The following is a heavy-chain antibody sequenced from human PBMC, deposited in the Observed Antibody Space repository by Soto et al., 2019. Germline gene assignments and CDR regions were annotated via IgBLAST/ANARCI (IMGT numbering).Heavy chain of an antibody. CDR3: SYGSSFDY. D-gene: IGHD3-10*01. J-gene: IGHJ4*02. V-gene: IGHV4-61*01. Sequence: QVQLQESGPGLVKPSETLSLICTVSGASLRSGSYYWSWIRQPPGKGLEWIGYISHSGRTNYDPSLKSRLTMSVDTSQNPFSLQLNSVTAEDTAVYYCSYGSSFDYWGQGPLVTVSS. CDR2: ISHSGRT. CDR1: GASLRSGSYY.